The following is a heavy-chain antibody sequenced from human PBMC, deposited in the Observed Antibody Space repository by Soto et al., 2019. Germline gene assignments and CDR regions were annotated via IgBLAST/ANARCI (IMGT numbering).Heavy chain of an antibody. CDR3: ARAYGVDGYGMDV. CDR2: IYSSGTT. CDR1: GGYISSGDFC. Sequence: SETLSLTWTVSGGYISSGDFCWSLVRESPRKGLEWIGNIYSSGTTSYNFSLRSRVLISVDTSKNKFSLKVSSVTAADTAVYYCARAYGVDGYGMDVWGLGTTVTVSS. D-gene: IGHD4-17*01. V-gene: IGHV4-30-4*01. J-gene: IGHJ6*02.